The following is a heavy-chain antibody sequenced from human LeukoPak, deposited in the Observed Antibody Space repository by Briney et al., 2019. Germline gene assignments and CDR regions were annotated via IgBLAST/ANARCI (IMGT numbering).Heavy chain of an antibody. Sequence: SETLSLTCTVSNYSISSGYYWGWIRQPPGKGLEWIASVYRSWSTYYKSSLKSRVRISVDTSKNQLSLQLSSMTTADTAVYYCARGPYGASISKWFDPWGQGTLVIVSS. CDR1: NYSISSGYY. V-gene: IGHV4-38-2*02. CDR2: VYRSWST. CDR3: ARGPYGASISKWFDP. D-gene: IGHD4/OR15-4a*01. J-gene: IGHJ5*02.